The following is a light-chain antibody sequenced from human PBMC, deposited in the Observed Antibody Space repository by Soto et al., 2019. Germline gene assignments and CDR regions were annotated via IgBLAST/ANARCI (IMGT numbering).Light chain of an antibody. Sequence: QSALTQPASVSGSTGQSITISCTGASSDVGNYNYVSWYQQHPGKAPKLMIYEVSNRPSGVSNRFSGSKSGNTASLTISGLQAEDAADYYCSSYTISSTRVFGGGTKLTVL. V-gene: IGLV2-14*01. J-gene: IGLJ3*02. CDR1: SSDVGNYNY. CDR3: SSYTISSTRV. CDR2: EVS.